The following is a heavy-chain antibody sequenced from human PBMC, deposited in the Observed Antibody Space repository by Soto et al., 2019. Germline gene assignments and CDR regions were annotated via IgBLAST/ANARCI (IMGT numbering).Heavy chain of an antibody. D-gene: IGHD2-2*01. Sequence: GGSLRLSCAASGFTFRSDAMHWVRQAPGKGLEWVADISYDGSEKNYADSVKGRFTISRDNSKNTLYLQMDSLRAEDTAVYYCAKGRDYQLVYYFDCWGQGALVTVSS. CDR1: GFTFRSDA. CDR3: AKGRDYQLVYYFDC. CDR2: ISYDGSEK. J-gene: IGHJ4*02. V-gene: IGHV3-30*18.